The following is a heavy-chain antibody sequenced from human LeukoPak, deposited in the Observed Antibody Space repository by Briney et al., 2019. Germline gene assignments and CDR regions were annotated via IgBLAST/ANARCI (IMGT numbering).Heavy chain of an antibody. CDR1: GYTFTSYA. Sequence: GASVKVSCKASGYTFTSYAMHWVRQAPGQRLEWMGWINAGNGNTKYSQKFQGRVTITRDTSASTAYMELSSLRSEDTAVHYCARHWGYDFWSGYPDYWGQGTLVTVSS. CDR3: ARHWGYDFWSGYPDY. CDR2: INAGNGNT. D-gene: IGHD3-3*01. J-gene: IGHJ4*02. V-gene: IGHV1-3*01.